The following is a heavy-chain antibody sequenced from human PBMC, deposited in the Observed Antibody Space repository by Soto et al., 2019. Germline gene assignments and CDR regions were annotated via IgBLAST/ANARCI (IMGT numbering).Heavy chain of an antibody. Sequence: SGPTLVNRTHTLTLTCTCSGFSLSTRGVGVGWIRQPPGKALEWLARIYWDDDKRYSPSLKSRLTITKDTSTNPVVLTMTNMHPVDPATYYCAHNKYYYGSGSPPIKYYFDYWGQGTLVTVSS. CDR3: AHNKYYYGSGSPPIKYYFDY. V-gene: IGHV2-5*02. J-gene: IGHJ4*02. CDR2: IYWDDDK. D-gene: IGHD3-10*01. CDR1: GFSLSTRGVG.